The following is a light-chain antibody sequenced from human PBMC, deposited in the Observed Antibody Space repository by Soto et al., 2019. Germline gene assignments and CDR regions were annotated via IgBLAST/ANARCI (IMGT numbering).Light chain of an antibody. CDR2: SAS. J-gene: IGKJ5*01. CDR3: QKYNRVPAT. Sequence: DIQMTQSPSSLSASVGDRVTITCRASQGIGNSLAWYQQKPGTVPKLLIYSASTLHSGVPSRFSGSGSGTDFTLTISSLQPEDVATYYCQKYNRVPATFGQGTRLEIK. V-gene: IGKV1-27*01. CDR1: QGIGNS.